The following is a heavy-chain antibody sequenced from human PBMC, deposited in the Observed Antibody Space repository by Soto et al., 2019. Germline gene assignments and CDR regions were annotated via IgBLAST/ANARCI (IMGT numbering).Heavy chain of an antibody. V-gene: IGHV2-5*02. J-gene: IGHJ4*02. Sequence: QITLKESGPTVVKPPETLTLTCTFSGFSLTTSGVGVGWVRQSPGKAPEWLALLYWDDDKRYSTSLKSRLTITKDTSKNQVILTMANVDPADTATYYCAHRVLRTVFGLVTTTAIYFDFWGQGTPVVVSS. CDR2: LYWDDDK. D-gene: IGHD3-3*01. CDR1: GFSLTTSGVG. CDR3: AHRVLRTVFGLVTTTAIYFDF.